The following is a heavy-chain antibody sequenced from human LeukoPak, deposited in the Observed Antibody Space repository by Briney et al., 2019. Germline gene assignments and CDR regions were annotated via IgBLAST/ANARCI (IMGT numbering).Heavy chain of an antibody. J-gene: IGHJ6*03. Sequence: ASVKVSCKASGYTFTSYGISWVRQAPGRGLEWMGWISAYNGNTNYAQKPQGRVTMTTDTSTSTAYMELRSLRSDDTAVYYCARDRTEYYYYYYMDVWGKGTTVTVSS. V-gene: IGHV1-18*01. D-gene: IGHD1-1*01. CDR1: GYTFTSYG. CDR3: ARDRTEYYYYYYMDV. CDR2: ISAYNGNT.